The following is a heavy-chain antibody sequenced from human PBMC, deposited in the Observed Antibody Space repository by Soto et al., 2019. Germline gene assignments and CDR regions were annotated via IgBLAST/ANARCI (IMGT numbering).Heavy chain of an antibody. CDR3: AKRRGEGYFDL. CDR1: GFTFKNFA. Sequence: EVQLLESGGGLVQPGGSLRLSCAASGFTFKNFAMGWVRQAPGKGLEWVSAIGGTSGSTYYADSVRGRFTISRDNSKNTLFLQLNSPRAEDTALYYCAKRRGEGYFDLWGRGTLVTVSS. D-gene: IGHD7-27*01. CDR2: IGGTSGST. J-gene: IGHJ2*01. V-gene: IGHV3-23*01.